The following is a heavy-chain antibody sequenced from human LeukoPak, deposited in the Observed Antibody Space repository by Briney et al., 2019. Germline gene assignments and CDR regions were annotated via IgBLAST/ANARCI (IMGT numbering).Heavy chain of an antibody. CDR2: INAGDGNT. J-gene: IGHJ4*02. D-gene: IGHD6-19*01. Sequence: GASVKVSCKASGYTFTSYAMHWVRQAPGQRLEWMGWINAGDGNTKYSQKFQGRVTITRDTSASTAYMELSSLRSDDTAVYYCARDSSGWYYFDYWGQGTLVTVSS. V-gene: IGHV1-3*01. CDR3: ARDSSGWYYFDY. CDR1: GYTFTSYA.